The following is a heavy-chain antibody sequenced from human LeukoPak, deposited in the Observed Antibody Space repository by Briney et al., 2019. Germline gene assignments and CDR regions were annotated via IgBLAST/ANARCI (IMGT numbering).Heavy chain of an antibody. Sequence: PSETLSLTCTVSGGSISSSSYYWGWIRQPPGKGLEWIGSIYYSGSTYYNPSLKSRVTISVDTSKNQFSLKLSSVTAADTAVYYCARGLAAAGHQFDYWGQGTLVTVSS. CDR3: ARGLAAAGHQFDY. J-gene: IGHJ4*02. D-gene: IGHD6-13*01. V-gene: IGHV4-39*07. CDR1: GGSISSSSYY. CDR2: IYYSGST.